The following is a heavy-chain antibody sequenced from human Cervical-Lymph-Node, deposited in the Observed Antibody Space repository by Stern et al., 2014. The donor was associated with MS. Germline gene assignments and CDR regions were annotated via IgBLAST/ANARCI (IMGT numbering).Heavy chain of an antibody. Sequence: QLQLQESGPGLVKPSETLSLTCTVSGGSITNYYWSWIRQPPGKGLEWIGYIYYSGTTNYNASLKGRVAISIDTSKTQFSLRLSSVTAADTAVYYCARATDLWGQGTLVTVSS. CDR1: GGSITNYY. CDR2: IYYSGTT. CDR3: ARATDL. J-gene: IGHJ5*02. V-gene: IGHV4-59*01.